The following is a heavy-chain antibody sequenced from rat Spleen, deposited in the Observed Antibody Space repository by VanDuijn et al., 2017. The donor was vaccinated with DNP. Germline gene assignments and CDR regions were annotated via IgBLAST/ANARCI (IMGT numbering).Heavy chain of an antibody. CDR1: GFNFNDYW. Sequence: EVKLVESGGGLVQPGRSLKLSCVASGFNFNDYWMGWVRQAPGKGLEWIGEINKESGTIIYSPSLKDKFTISRDNAQNTLYLQMESLRSEDTAIYYCAKGPNYGGWSDYFDYWGQGVMVTVSS. CDR2: INKESGTI. J-gene: IGHJ2*01. D-gene: IGHD1-11*01. V-gene: IGHV4-2*01. CDR3: AKGPNYGGWSDYFDY.